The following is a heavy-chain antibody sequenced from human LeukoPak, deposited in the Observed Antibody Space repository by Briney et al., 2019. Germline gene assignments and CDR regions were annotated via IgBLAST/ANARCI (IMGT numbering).Heavy chain of an antibody. CDR1: GGSISSGGYY. V-gene: IGHV4-31*03. Sequence: SQTLSLTCTVSGGSISSGGYYWSWIRQHPGKGLEWIGYIYYSGSTYYNPSLKSRVTISVDTSKNQFSLKLSSVTAAGTAVYYCARDAKIGHFDYWGQGTLVTVSS. J-gene: IGHJ4*02. CDR2: IYYSGST. CDR3: ARDAKIGHFDY.